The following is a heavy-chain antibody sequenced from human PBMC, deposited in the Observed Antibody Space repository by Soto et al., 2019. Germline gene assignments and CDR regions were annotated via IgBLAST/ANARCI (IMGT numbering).Heavy chain of an antibody. CDR3: AREIEDYGDYWYYFDY. CDR2: ISYDGSNK. CDR1: GFTFSSYA. D-gene: IGHD4-17*01. V-gene: IGHV3-30-3*01. Sequence: QVQLVESGGGVVQPGRSLRLSCAASGFTFSSYAMHWVRQAPGKGLEWVAVISYDGSNKYYADSVKGRFTISRDNSKNTPYLQINSLGAEDTAVYYCAREIEDYGDYWYYFDYWGQGTLVTVSS. J-gene: IGHJ4*02.